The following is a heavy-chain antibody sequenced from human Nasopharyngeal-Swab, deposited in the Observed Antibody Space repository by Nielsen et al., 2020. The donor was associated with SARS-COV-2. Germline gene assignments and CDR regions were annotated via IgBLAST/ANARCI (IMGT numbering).Heavy chain of an antibody. CDR1: GFTFDDYA. CDR3: AKDSRDGYKWDRRNAAFDI. J-gene: IGHJ3*02. V-gene: IGHV3-9*01. CDR2: ISWNSGSI. D-gene: IGHD5-24*01. Sequence: GGSLRLSCAASGFTFDDYAMHWVRQAPGKGLEWVSGISWNSGSIGYADSVKGRFTISRDNAKNSPYLQMNSLRAEDTALYYCAKDSRDGYKWDRRNAAFDIWGQGTMVTVSS.